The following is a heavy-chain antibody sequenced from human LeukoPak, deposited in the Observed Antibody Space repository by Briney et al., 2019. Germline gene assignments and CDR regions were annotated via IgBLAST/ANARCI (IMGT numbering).Heavy chain of an antibody. V-gene: IGHV4-38-2*01. CDR2: IYRSGST. J-gene: IGHJ4*02. CDR1: GYSISSGFY. Sequence: PSETLSLTCAVSGYSISSGFYWDWIRQPPGKGLEWIGTIYRSGSTYYNPSLKSRVTISVDTSTNQFSLKLSSVTAADTAVFYCARQGPYCGGDCSNYFDFWGQGILVTVSS. D-gene: IGHD2-21*01. CDR3: ARQGPYCGGDCSNYFDF.